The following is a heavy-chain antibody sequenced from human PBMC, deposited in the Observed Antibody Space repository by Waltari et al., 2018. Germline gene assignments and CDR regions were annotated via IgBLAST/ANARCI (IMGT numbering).Heavy chain of an antibody. Sequence: QVQLQQWGAGLLKPSETLSPPCAVFGGSFSAYHWSWIRQSPGQGLEWIGEINHSGSAIYNPSLKSRVTISLDTSKRQVSLRLSSVTAADTAVYFCARGTGGSSTYYFAGMDVWGQGTTVTVSS. J-gene: IGHJ6*02. D-gene: IGHD3-22*01. CDR3: ARGTGGSSTYYFAGMDV. V-gene: IGHV4-34*01. CDR1: GGSFSAYH. CDR2: INHSGSA.